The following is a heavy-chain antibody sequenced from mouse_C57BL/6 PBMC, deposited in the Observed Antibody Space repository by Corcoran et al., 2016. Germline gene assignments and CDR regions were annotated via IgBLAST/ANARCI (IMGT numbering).Heavy chain of an antibody. V-gene: IGHV9-3*01. J-gene: IGHJ2*01. D-gene: IGHD1-1*01. CDR3: ARGINTVPYFDY. CDR2: INTYSGVP. CDR1: GYPFTTYG. Sequence: QIQLVQSGPELQKPGETVKISCKASGYPFTTYGMSWVKQAPGKGLKWMGWINTYSGVPTYADDFKGRFAFSLETSASTAYLQINNLKNEDTATYFCARGINTVPYFDYWGQGTTLTVSS.